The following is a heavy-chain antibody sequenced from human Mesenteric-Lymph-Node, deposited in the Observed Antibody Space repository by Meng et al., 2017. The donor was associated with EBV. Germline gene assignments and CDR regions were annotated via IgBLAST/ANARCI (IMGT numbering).Heavy chain of an antibody. V-gene: IGHV4-4*02. CDR2: IYHSGST. D-gene: IGHD1-7*01. CDR3: AKAEGGTYPPFDS. Sequence: QVQLQESGPGLVKPLETLSLTCAGSGGSISSINWWTWVRQPPGKGLEWIGEIYHSGSTNYNPSLKSRVTISVDKSKNQFSLKLIAVTAADTAIYYCAKAEGGTYPPFDSWGQGTLVTVSS. CDR1: GGSISSINW. J-gene: IGHJ4*02.